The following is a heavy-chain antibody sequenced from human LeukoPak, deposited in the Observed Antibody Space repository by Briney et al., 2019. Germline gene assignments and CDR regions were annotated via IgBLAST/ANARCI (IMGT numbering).Heavy chain of an antibody. CDR2: ISYDGSNK. CDR3: ARGDYSNHFDY. J-gene: IGHJ4*02. CDR1: GFTFSSYA. D-gene: IGHD4-11*01. Sequence: GGSLRLSCAASGFTFSSYAMHWVRQAPGKGLEWVAVISYDGSNKYYADSVKGRFTISRDNSKNTLYLQMNSLRAEDTAVYYCARGDYSNHFDYWGQGTLVTVSS. V-gene: IGHV3-30-3*01.